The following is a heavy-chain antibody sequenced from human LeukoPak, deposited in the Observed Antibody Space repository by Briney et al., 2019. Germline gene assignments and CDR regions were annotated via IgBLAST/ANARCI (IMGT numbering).Heavy chain of an antibody. CDR2: INHSGST. CDR1: GGSFSGYY. Sequence: PSETLSLTCAVYGGSFSGYYWSWIRQPPGKGLEWIGEINHSGSTNYNPSLKSRVTISVDTSKNQFSLKLSSVTAADTAVHYCARDPYYYDSSGYYYDYWGQGTLVTVSS. D-gene: IGHD3-22*01. J-gene: IGHJ4*02. V-gene: IGHV4-34*01. CDR3: ARDPYYYDSSGYYYDY.